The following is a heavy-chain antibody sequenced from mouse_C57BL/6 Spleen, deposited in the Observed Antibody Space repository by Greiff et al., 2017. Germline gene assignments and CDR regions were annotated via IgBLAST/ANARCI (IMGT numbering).Heavy chain of an antibody. CDR1: GYTFTDYF. Sequence: QVQLQQPGAELVKPGASVKISCKASGYTFTDYFINWVKQRPGQGLEWIGKIGPGSGSNYYNENFKGKAPLTADKSSSTAYMQLSSLTSEDSAVYFCARSDVLDYWGQGTSVTVSS. V-gene: IGHV1-77*01. D-gene: IGHD2-3*01. J-gene: IGHJ4*01. CDR3: ARSDVLDY. CDR2: IGPGSGSN.